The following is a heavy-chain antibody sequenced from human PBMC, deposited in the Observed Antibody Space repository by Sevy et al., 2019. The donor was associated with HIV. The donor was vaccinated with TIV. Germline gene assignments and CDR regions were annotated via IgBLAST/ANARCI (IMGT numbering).Heavy chain of an antibody. CDR3: AGINYGDSFDH. Sequence: GGSLRLSCATSGFSFNMYSLNWVRQPPGKGLDWISYISSAMNKKKYADSVRGRFTISRDSARRTVFLQMNNLRSDDTAVYYYAGINYGDSFDHWGQGTLVTVSS. CDR1: GFSFNMYS. V-gene: IGHV3-48*01. J-gene: IGHJ1*01. CDR2: ISSAMNKK. D-gene: IGHD4-17*01.